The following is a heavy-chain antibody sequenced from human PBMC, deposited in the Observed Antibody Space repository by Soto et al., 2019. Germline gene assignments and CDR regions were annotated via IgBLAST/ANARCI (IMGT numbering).Heavy chain of an antibody. Sequence: EVQLVESGGGLVQPGRSLRLSCAASGFTFDDYAMHWVRQAPGKGLEWVSGMSWNSGSIGSADSVKGRFTISRDNAKNSLSLQMNSLRAEDTALYYCAKVSDRYGDNGDFDYWGQGTLVTVSS. CDR2: MSWNSGSI. CDR3: AKVSDRYGDNGDFDY. J-gene: IGHJ4*02. D-gene: IGHD4-17*01. CDR1: GFTFDDYA. V-gene: IGHV3-9*01.